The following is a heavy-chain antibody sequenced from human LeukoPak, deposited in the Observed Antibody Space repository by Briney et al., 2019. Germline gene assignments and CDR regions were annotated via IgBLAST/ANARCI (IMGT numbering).Heavy chain of an antibody. V-gene: IGHV3-30*04. CDR1: GFTFSSYA. Sequence: GGSLRLSCAASGFTFSSYAMSWVRQAPGKGLEWVAVISYDGSNKYYADSVKGRFTISRDNSKNTLYLQMNSLRAEDTAVYYCASLPQYSGYVAWGQGTLVTVSS. CDR3: ASLPQYSGYVA. D-gene: IGHD5-12*01. J-gene: IGHJ4*02. CDR2: ISYDGSNK.